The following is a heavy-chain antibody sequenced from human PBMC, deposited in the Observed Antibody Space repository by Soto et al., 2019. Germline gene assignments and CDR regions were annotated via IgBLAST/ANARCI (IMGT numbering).Heavy chain of an antibody. CDR2: IYPSDSYT. V-gene: IGHV5-51*01. J-gene: IGHJ4*02. CDR1: GYSLTSYW. CDR3: ATQMTTVNY. Sequence: PVESLKISCKGSGYSLTSYWITWVRQMPGKGLEWMGAIYPSDSYTSYSPSFQGQVTISADKSISTAYLQWSSLKASDTAMYYCATQMTTVNYWGQGTLVTVSS. D-gene: IGHD4-17*01.